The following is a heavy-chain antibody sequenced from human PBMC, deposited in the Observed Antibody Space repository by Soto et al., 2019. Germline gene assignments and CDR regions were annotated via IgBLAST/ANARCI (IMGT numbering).Heavy chain of an antibody. Sequence: SETLSLTCTVSGGSSSAYYWSWIRQPPGKGLEWVGYVHRSGVTNYNPSLKSRATISLDTSKNHFSLKLTSVTAADAAVYYCASDLAAADFDYWGQGTPVTVSS. V-gene: IGHV4-59*01. CDR1: GGSSSAYY. CDR2: VHRSGVT. J-gene: IGHJ4*02. D-gene: IGHD6-13*01. CDR3: ASDLAAADFDY.